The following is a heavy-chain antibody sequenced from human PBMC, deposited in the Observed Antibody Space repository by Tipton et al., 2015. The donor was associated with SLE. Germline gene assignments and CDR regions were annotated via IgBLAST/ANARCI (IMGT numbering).Heavy chain of an antibody. CDR3: TRGHFNSGTFPYYNYYYYMDV. CDR1: GVSISGYY. CDR2: IYHDGAT. Sequence: TLSLTCSVSGVSISGYYCNWIRQPPGKGLEWVGFIYHDGATKYNPSLKNRLSMSIDTARNQFSLKLTSVTAADSAVYYCTRGHFNSGTFPYYNYYYYMDVWGKGTAVIVSS. D-gene: IGHD3-10*01. V-gene: IGHV4-59*01. J-gene: IGHJ6*03.